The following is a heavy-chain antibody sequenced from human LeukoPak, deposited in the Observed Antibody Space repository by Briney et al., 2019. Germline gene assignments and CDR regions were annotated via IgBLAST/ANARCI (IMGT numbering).Heavy chain of an antibody. D-gene: IGHD5-18*01. Sequence: GGSLRLSCAASGFIFSSYWMAWDRQAPGKGLEWVANIKEDGSDKNYVDSVKGRFTISRDNAKNSLYLQMNSLRAEDTAVYYCARDAGYGYDRFDYWGQGTQVTVSS. J-gene: IGHJ4*02. CDR3: ARDAGYGYDRFDY. CDR1: GFIFSSYW. CDR2: IKEDGSDK. V-gene: IGHV3-7*01.